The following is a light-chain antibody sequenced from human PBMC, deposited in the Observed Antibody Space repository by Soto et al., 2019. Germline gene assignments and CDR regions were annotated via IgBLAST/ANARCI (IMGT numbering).Light chain of an antibody. Sequence: EIVLTQSPATLSLSPGERATLSCRASQIVNNNYLAWYQQKPGQAPRLVIYAASSRATGVPDRFSGSGSGTDFTLTISRLEPEDFAVYYCQQYAKAPLTFGQGTTGDIK. CDR3: QQYAKAPLT. CDR2: AAS. V-gene: IGKV3-20*01. CDR1: QIVNNNY. J-gene: IGKJ1*01.